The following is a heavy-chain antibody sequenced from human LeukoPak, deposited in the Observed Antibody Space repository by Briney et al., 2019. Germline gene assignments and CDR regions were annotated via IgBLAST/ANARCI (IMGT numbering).Heavy chain of an antibody. D-gene: IGHD4-17*01. CDR2: INPNSGGT. V-gene: IGHV1-2*02. CDR1: GYTFTGYY. J-gene: IGHJ4*02. Sequence: ASVKVSCKASGYTFTGYYMHWVRQAPGQGLEWMGWINPNSGGTNYAQKFQGRVTMTRDTSISTAYMVLSRLRSDDTAVYYCARGVYGDYLFDYWGQGTLVTVSS. CDR3: ARGVYGDYLFDY.